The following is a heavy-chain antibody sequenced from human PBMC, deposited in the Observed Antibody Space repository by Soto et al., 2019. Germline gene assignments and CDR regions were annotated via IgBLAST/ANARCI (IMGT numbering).Heavy chain of an antibody. D-gene: IGHD3-16*01. CDR2: ISYDGSNK. J-gene: IGHJ4*02. CDR1: GFTFSSYA. CDR3: ARAYEGDYLAY. Sequence: QVQLVESGGGVVQPGRSLRLSCAASGFTFSSYAMHWLRQAPGKGLEWVAVISYDGSNKYYADSVKGRFTISTDNSKNTPYLQMSSLTAEDSAVYYCARAYEGDYLAYWGQGTLVTVSS. V-gene: IGHV3-30-3*01.